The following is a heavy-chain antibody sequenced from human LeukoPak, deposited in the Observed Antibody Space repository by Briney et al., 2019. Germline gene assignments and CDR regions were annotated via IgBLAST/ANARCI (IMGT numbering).Heavy chain of an antibody. CDR2: ISSSSSTI. V-gene: IGHV3-48*01. CDR3: ARDYSVGEGIVVVPAIFDY. CDR1: GFTFSSYS. D-gene: IGHD2-2*01. J-gene: IGHJ4*02. Sequence: GGSLRLSCAASGFTFSSYSMNCVRQAPGKGLEWVSYISSSSSTIYYADSVKGRFTISRDNAKNSLYLQMNSLRAEDTAVYYCARDYSVGEGIVVVPAIFDYWGQGTLVTVSS.